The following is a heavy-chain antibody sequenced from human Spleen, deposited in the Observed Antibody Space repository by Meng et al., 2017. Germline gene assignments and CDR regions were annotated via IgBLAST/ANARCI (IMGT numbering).Heavy chain of an antibody. CDR3: AKEGAAVGRPLYDS. Sequence: GESLKISCVSSGLTFSDYAMSWVRQAPGKGLEWVSGISDTGGGTYYADSAKGRFFISRDNSKDTVYLHMNALRADDTAVYYCAKEGAAVGRPLYDSWGQGTLVTVSS. CDR1: GLTFSDYA. CDR2: ISDTGGGT. V-gene: IGHV3-23*01. D-gene: IGHD6-13*01. J-gene: IGHJ4*02.